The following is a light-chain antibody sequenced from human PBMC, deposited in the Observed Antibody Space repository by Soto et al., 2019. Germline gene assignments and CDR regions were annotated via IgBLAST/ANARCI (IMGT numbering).Light chain of an antibody. V-gene: IGKV1-9*01. J-gene: IGKJ5*01. CDR3: QQVNSFPST. CDR2: AAS. CDR1: QGISSH. Sequence: IQLTQSPSXLSASVGDRVTITCRASQGISSHLAWYQQKPGKAPKLLIYAASTLQTGVPSRFSGGGSGTDFTLTLSSLQPEDFATYYCQQVNSFPSTFGQGTRLEIK.